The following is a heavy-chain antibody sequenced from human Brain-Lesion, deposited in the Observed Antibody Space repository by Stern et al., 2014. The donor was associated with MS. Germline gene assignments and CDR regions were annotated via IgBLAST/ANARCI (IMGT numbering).Heavy chain of an antibody. J-gene: IGHJ4*02. CDR2: INGVDDKT. Sequence: VQLVESGAEVKKPGASVKVSCKASGYTFIRYAMQWVRQAPGQRLEWMGRINGVDDKTKYSHKFQGRVTITRDTSANTVYMELSSLRSEDTAVYYCARDDHRDSSGHYAPFDYWGQGTRGTVSS. D-gene: IGHD3-22*01. V-gene: IGHV1-3*01. CDR3: ARDDHRDSSGHYAPFDY. CDR1: GYTFIRYA.